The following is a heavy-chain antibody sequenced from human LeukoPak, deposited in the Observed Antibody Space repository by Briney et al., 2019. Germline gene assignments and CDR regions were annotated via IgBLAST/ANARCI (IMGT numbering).Heavy chain of an antibody. J-gene: IGHJ6*02. D-gene: IGHD1-26*01. V-gene: IGHV4-59*01. CDR2: IYYSRST. Sequence: SATLSLTCTVSGGSISNYYWSWIRQPPGRGLEWIGYIYYSRSTNYNPSLKSRVTISVDTSKNQFSLKLSSVTAAVTAVYYCARVGGTNYYYYGMDVWGQGTTVTVSS. CDR1: GGSISNYY. CDR3: ARVGGTNYYYYGMDV.